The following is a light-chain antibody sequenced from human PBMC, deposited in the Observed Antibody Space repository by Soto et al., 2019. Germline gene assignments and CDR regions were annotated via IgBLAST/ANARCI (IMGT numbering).Light chain of an antibody. J-gene: IGLJ3*02. Sequence: QTVVTQEPSFSVSPGGTVTLTCGLSSGSVSTSDYHSWYQQTPGLPPRTLISTTDTRSSGVPDRVSGSILGNKAALTITGAQAVDESHYYCMLFLGRGAWVFGGGTKLTVL. V-gene: IGLV8-61*01. CDR2: TTD. CDR1: SGSVSTSDY. CDR3: MLFLGRGAWV.